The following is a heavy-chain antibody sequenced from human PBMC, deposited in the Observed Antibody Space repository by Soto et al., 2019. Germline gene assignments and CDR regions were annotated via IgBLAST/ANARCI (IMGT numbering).Heavy chain of an antibody. J-gene: IGHJ6*01. V-gene: IGHV1-69*13. CDR1: GGPFSSYA. Sequence: SVKVSCKAYGGPFSSYAISLVRQAPGQGLEWMGGIIPIFGTANYAQKFQGRVTITADESTSTAYMELSSLRSEDTAVYYCARGPSCSSTSCYQVYYGMGVWGQGTTVTVSS. D-gene: IGHD2-2*01. CDR2: IIPIFGTA. CDR3: ARGPSCSSTSCYQVYYGMGV.